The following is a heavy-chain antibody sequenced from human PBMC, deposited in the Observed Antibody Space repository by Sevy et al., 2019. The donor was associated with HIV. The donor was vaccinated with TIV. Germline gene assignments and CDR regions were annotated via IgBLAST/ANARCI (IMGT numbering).Heavy chain of an antibody. CDR2: IFSSGGVT. CDR3: AGGRYDSSGSFDAFDI. CDR1: GFTLSNYD. J-gene: IGHJ3*02. D-gene: IGHD3-22*01. Sequence: GGSLRLSCAASGFTLSNYDMNWVRQAPGKGLEWVSTIFSSGGVTYYADSVKGRCTISRDNFKNTLNLQMHSLRAEDTAVYYCAGGRYDSSGSFDAFDIWGQGSMVTVSS. V-gene: IGHV3-23*01.